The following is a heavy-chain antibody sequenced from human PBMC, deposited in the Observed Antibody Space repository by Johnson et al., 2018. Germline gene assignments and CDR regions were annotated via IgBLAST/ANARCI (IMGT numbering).Heavy chain of an antibody. J-gene: IGHJ1*01. Sequence: VQLVESGGGLVQPGGSLRLSCAASGFTFSTYALHWVRQAPGKGLEYVSTISSNGASTYYGNAGKGRFTISRDNAKNTLYLQMGSLRAEDMAVYYCGRDTSGYNYEYCQHWGQGTLVTVSS. CDR1: GFTFSTYA. CDR3: GRDTSGYNYEYCQH. D-gene: IGHD3-22*01. V-gene: IGHV3-64*01. CDR2: ISSNGAST.